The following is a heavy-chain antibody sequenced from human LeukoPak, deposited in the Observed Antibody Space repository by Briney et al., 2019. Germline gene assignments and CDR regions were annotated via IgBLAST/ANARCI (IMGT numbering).Heavy chain of an antibody. D-gene: IGHD6-6*01. CDR1: GGSISSSSYY. CDR2: IYYSGST. Sequence: SETLSLTCTVSGGSISSSSYYWGWIRQPPGKGLEWIGSIYYSGSTYYNPSLKSRVTIPVDTSKNQFSLKLSSVTAADTAVYYCARNRVVAAPNFDYWGQGTLVTVFS. J-gene: IGHJ4*02. CDR3: ARNRVVAAPNFDY. V-gene: IGHV4-39*07.